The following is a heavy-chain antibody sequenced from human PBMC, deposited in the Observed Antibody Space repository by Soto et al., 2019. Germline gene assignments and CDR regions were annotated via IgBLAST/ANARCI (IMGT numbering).Heavy chain of an antibody. V-gene: IGHV3-23*01. J-gene: IGHJ4*02. CDR1: GFTFSSYA. CDR2: ISGSGGST. CDR3: AKSGLDDILTGYYYFDY. Sequence: EVQLLESGGGLVQPGGSLRLSCAASGFTFSSYAMSWVRQAPGKGLEWVSAISGSGGSTYYADSVKGRFTISRDNSKNTLYLQMNSPRAEDTAVYYCAKSGLDDILTGYYYFDYWGQGTLVTVSS. D-gene: IGHD3-9*01.